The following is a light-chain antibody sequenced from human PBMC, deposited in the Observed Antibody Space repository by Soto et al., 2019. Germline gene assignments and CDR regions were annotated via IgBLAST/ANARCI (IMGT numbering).Light chain of an antibody. J-gene: IGLJ2*01. CDR3: SSYAGSNNVV. V-gene: IGLV2-8*01. Sequence: QSALTHPPSASGCPGQSVTISCTGTSSDVGGYNYVSWYQQHPGKAPKLMIYEVSKRPSGVPDRFSGSKSGNTASLTVSGLQAEDEADYYCSSYAGSNNVVFGGGTKLTVL. CDR1: SSDVGGYNY. CDR2: EVS.